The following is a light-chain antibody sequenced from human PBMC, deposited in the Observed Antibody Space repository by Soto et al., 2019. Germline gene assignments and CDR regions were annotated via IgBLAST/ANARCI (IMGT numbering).Light chain of an antibody. CDR1: QSVSSRF. CDR3: QQSYNTWWT. J-gene: IGKJ1*01. V-gene: IGKV3-20*01. CDR2: GAS. Sequence: EFVLTQSPGTLSLSPGKRSTLSCRASQSVSSRFLSWYQQKPGQAPRLVIHGASTRATGIPDRFSGSGYGTDLTITISSLKNEDFETYYCQQSYNTWWTFGHGTQVDIK.